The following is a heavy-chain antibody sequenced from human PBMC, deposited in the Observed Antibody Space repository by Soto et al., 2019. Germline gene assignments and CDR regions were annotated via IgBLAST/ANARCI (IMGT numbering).Heavy chain of an antibody. CDR2: ISWDGGST. V-gene: IGHV3-43*01. Sequence: EVQLVESGGVVVQPGGSLRLSCAASGFTFDDYTMHWVRQAPGKGLEWVSLISWDGGSTYYADSVKGRFTISRDNSKNYLYLQMNSLRTEDTALYYCAKALCGGDCYYLDYWGQGTLVTVSS. D-gene: IGHD2-21*02. J-gene: IGHJ4*02. CDR3: AKALCGGDCYYLDY. CDR1: GFTFDDYT.